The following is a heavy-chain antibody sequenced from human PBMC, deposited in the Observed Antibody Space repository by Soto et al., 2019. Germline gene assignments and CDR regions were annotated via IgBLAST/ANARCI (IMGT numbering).Heavy chain of an antibody. Sequence: EVQLLESGGGLVQPGGSLRLSCAASGFTFSSYAMSWVRQAPGKGLEWVSAISGSGGSTYYADSVKGRFTISRDNSKNTLYLQMNSLRAEDTAVYYCANGPVLLWFGDPHPFFDYWGQGTLVTVSS. CDR1: GFTFSSYA. CDR2: ISGSGGST. V-gene: IGHV3-23*01. J-gene: IGHJ4*02. D-gene: IGHD3-10*01. CDR3: ANGPVLLWFGDPHPFFDY.